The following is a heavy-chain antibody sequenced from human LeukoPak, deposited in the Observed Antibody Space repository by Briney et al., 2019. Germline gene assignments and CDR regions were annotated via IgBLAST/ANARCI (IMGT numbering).Heavy chain of an antibody. V-gene: IGHV3-23*01. Sequence: GGSLRLSCAASGFTFDNYRMSWVRQAPGKGLEWVSTVNANGGNTYYADSVKGRFTISRDNSKSTLILQMNSLRVEDTALYYCTKRVKYGGTWDHFADWGQGTLVTVSS. CDR2: VNANGGNT. J-gene: IGHJ4*02. D-gene: IGHD1-26*01. CDR3: TKRVKYGGTWDHFAD. CDR1: GFTFDNYR.